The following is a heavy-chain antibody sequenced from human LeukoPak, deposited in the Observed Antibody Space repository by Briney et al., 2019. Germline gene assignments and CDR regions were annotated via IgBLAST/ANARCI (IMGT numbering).Heavy chain of an antibody. Sequence: PGGSLRLSCAASGFTFSSYAMSWIRQPPGKGLEWIGEIDQSGTTNYNPSLKSRVTISVDTSKNQFSLKLSSVTAADTAVYYCARGGSGWYGWFDPWGQGTLVTVSS. CDR3: ARGGSGWYGWFDP. D-gene: IGHD6-19*01. CDR2: IDQSGTT. J-gene: IGHJ5*02. V-gene: IGHV4-34*01. CDR1: GFTFSSYA.